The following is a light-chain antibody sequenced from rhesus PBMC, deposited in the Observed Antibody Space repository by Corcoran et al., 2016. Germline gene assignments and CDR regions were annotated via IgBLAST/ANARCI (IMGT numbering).Light chain of an antibody. Sequence: QSVLTQPPSVSKSLGQSVTISCTGSSSDIGNYNGVSWYQHHSGTAPRLLIYDVFKRPSGVSARFSGSKSGNTASLTISGLQAEDETDYFCCSYRGGSTFVLFGGGTRLTVL. CDR1: SSDIGNYNG. CDR3: CSYRGGSTFVL. J-gene: IGLJ2*01. CDR2: DVF. V-gene: IGLV2-38*01.